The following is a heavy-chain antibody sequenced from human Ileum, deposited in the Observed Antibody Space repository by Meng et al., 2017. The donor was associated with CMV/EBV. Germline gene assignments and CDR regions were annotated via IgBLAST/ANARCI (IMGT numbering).Heavy chain of an antibody. CDR3: AKSTVLMVYAMTEYLQH. Sequence: GASLKISCASSGFTFSSYAMSWVRQAQGKGLEWVSAISGSGGSTYYADSVKGRFTISRDNYKNTLYLQMNSMRAEDTAVYYCAKSTVLMVYAMTEYLQHWGQGTLVTVSS. J-gene: IGHJ1*01. D-gene: IGHD2-8*01. V-gene: IGHV3-23*01. CDR2: ISGSGGST. CDR1: GFTFSSYA.